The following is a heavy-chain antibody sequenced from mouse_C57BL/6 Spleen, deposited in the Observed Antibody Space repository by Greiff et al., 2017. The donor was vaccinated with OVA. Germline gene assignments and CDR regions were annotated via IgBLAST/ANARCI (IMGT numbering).Heavy chain of an antibody. CDR3: AREGFGRAGFDY. D-gene: IGHD3-3*01. J-gene: IGHJ2*01. Sequence: QVQLQQPGAELVMPGASVKLSCKASGYTFTSYWMHWVKQRPGQGLEWIGEIDPSDSYTNYNQKFKGKSTLTVDKSSSTAYMQLSSLTSEDSAVYYCAREGFGRAGFDYWGQGTTLTGSS. V-gene: IGHV1-69*01. CDR1: GYTFTSYW. CDR2: IDPSDSYT.